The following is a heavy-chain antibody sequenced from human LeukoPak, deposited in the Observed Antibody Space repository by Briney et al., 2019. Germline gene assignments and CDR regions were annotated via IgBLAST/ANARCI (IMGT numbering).Heavy chain of an antibody. V-gene: IGHV3-23*01. CDR3: AKESRITIFGVVIIRYFDY. CDR1: GFTFSSYA. J-gene: IGHJ4*02. D-gene: IGHD3-3*01. Sequence: GGSLRLSXAASGFTFSSYAMSWVRQAPGKGLEWVSAISGSGGSTYYADSVKGRFTISRDNSKNTLYLQMNSLRAEDTAVYYCAKESRITIFGVVIIRYFDYWGQGTLVTVSS. CDR2: ISGSGGST.